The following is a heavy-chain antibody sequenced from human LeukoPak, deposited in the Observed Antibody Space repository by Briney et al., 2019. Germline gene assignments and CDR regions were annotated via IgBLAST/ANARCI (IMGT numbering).Heavy chain of an antibody. D-gene: IGHD3-9*01. CDR1: GYSISSGYY. J-gene: IGHJ4*02. Sequence: SETLSLTCTVSGYSISSGYYWGWIRQPPGKGLEWIGSIYHSGSTYYNPSLKSRVTISVDTSKNQFSLKLSSVTAADTAVYYCARADPYYDILTGYYRRYYFDYWGQGTLVTVSS. CDR3: ARADPYYDILTGYYRRYYFDY. V-gene: IGHV4-38-2*02. CDR2: IYHSGST.